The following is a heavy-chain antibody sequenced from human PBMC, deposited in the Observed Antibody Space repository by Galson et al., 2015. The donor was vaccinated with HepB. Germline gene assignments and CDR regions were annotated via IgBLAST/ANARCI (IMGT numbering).Heavy chain of an antibody. CDR2: IIPIFGRA. Sequence: SVKVSCKASGDTFRSNAMSWVRQAPGQGLEWMGNIIPIFGRATYAQKFQGRVTITADESTNTAYMELSSLKYEDTAVYYRARDDVIAVAGTVLWGQGTLVTVSS. J-gene: IGHJ4*02. V-gene: IGHV1-69*13. D-gene: IGHD6-19*01. CDR1: GDTFRSNA. CDR3: ARDDVIAVAGTVL.